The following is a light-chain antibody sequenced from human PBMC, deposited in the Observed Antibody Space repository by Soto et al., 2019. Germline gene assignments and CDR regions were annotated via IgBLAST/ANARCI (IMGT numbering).Light chain of an antibody. J-gene: IGLJ1*01. Sequence: QSVLTHPASVSGSPGQSITISCTGTSSDVGGYNYVSWYQQHPGKAPKLMIYEVSNRPSGVYNRFSGSKSGNTASLTISGLQAEDEAYYDGAARDDRMNGLSVLGIGTKVTV. V-gene: IGLV2-14*01. CDR3: AARDDRMNGLSV. CDR1: SSDVGGYNY. CDR2: EVS.